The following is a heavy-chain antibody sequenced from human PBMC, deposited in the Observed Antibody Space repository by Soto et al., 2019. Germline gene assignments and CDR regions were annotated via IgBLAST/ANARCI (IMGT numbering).Heavy chain of an antibody. CDR1: GASIASGGYC. J-gene: IGHJ2*01. CDR2: VYQNGNA. CDR3: ARGGADWSLRNFDV. V-gene: IGHV4-30-2*01. D-gene: IGHD2-21*02. Sequence: QLQLQESGSGLVKPSQTLSLTCTVSGASIASGGYCWSWIRQPPGKALESIGYVYQNGNAYLNPSLKSRVTMSVDKSKNQFSLKLSSVTAADPAVYFCARGGADWSLRNFDVWRRGTLVSVSS.